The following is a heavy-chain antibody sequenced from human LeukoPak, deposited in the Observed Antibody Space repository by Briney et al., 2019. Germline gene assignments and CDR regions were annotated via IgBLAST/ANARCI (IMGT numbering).Heavy chain of an antibody. CDR1: GGTFSSYA. CDR3: ARKHGRGYSYGYEKYNWFDP. V-gene: IGHV1-69*13. CDR2: IIPIFATA. Sequence: ASVKVSCKASGGTFSSYAISWVRQAPGQGLEWTGGIIPIFATANYAQNFQGRVTITADESTSTAYMELSSPRSEDTAVYYCARKHGRGYSYGYEKYNWFDPWGQGTLVTVSS. D-gene: IGHD5-18*01. J-gene: IGHJ5*02.